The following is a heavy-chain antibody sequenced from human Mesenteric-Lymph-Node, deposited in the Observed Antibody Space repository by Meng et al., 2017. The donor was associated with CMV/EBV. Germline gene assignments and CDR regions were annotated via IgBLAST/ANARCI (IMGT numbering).Heavy chain of an antibody. D-gene: IGHD6-6*01. CDR2: ISAYNGNT. CDR1: GYTFTGYY. Sequence: ASVKVSCKASGYTFTGYYMHWVRQAPGQGLEWMGWISAYNGNTNYAQKLQGRVTMTTDTSTSTAYMELRSLRSDDTAVYYCARVRTSIAFSYYGMDVWGQGTTVTVSS. V-gene: IGHV1-18*04. J-gene: IGHJ6*02. CDR3: ARVRTSIAFSYYGMDV.